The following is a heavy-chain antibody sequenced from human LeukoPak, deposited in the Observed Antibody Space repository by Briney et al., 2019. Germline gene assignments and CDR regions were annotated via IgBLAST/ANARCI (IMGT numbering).Heavy chain of an antibody. CDR1: GGSFSGYY. D-gene: IGHD6-19*01. J-gene: IGHJ5*02. V-gene: IGHV4-39*01. CDR3: ARPISSGWMDGWFDP. CDR2: IYYSGST. Sequence: KASETLSLTCAVYGGSFSGYYWGWIRQPPGKGLEWIGSIYYSGSTYYNPSLKSRVTISVDTSKNQFSLKLSSVTAADTAVYYCARPISSGWMDGWFDPWGQGTLVTVSS.